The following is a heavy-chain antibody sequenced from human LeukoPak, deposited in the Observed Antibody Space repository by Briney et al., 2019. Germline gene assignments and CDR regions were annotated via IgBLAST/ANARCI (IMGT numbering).Heavy chain of an antibody. CDR2: INGRGVST. D-gene: IGHD4-17*01. CDR1: GFSFSTYT. CDR3: AKERQTGDYFTSDF. J-gene: IGHJ4*02. Sequence: PGGSLRLPCAASGFSFSTYTMNWVRQAPGKGLEWVSAINGRGVSTFYADSVKGQFTISRDNSKSTVYLQMNSLRADDTAVYYCAKERQTGDYFTSDFWGQGTLVTVSS. V-gene: IGHV3-23*01.